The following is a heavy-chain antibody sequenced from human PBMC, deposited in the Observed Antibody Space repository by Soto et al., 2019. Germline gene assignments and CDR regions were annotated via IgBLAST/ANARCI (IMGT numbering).Heavy chain of an antibody. CDR1: GFTFSSYS. CDR3: VRDPASYSSSSGSYWYFDL. J-gene: IGHJ2*01. CDR2: ISSGSGTI. V-gene: IGHV3-48*02. Sequence: GGSLRLSCAASGFTFSSYSMNWVRQAPGKGLEWISYISSGSGTIYYADSVKGRFTISRDNAKNSLYLQMNGLRDEDTAVYYCVRDPASYSSSSGSYWYFDLWSRGTLVTVSS. D-gene: IGHD6-6*01.